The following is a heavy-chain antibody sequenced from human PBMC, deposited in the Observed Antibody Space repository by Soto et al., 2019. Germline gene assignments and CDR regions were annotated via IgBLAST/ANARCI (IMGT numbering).Heavy chain of an antibody. CDR1: GFTFSSYA. D-gene: IGHD3-22*01. V-gene: IGHV3-23*01. CDR2: ISGSGGST. J-gene: IGHJ4*02. CDR3: AKPHVLYYYDSSGYSLISYYFDY. Sequence: GGSLRLSCAASGFTFSSYAMSWVRQAPGKGLEWVSAISGSGGSTYYVDSVKGRFTISRDNSKNTLYLQMNSLRAEDTAVYYCAKPHVLYYYDSSGYSLISYYFDYWGKGTLVTVSS.